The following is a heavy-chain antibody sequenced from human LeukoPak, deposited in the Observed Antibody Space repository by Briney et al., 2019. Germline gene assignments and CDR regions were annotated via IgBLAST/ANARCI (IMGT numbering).Heavy chain of an antibody. V-gene: IGHV1-2*02. CDR3: ARDQWSIAVAGTDWFDP. CDR2: INPNSGGT. Sequence: ASVKVSCKASGYTFTGYYMHWVRQAPGQGLEWMGWINPNSGGTNYAQKFQGRVTMTRDTSISTAYMELSRLRSVDAAVYYCARDQWSIAVAGTDWFDPWGQGTLVTVSS. D-gene: IGHD6-19*01. J-gene: IGHJ5*02. CDR1: GYTFTGYY.